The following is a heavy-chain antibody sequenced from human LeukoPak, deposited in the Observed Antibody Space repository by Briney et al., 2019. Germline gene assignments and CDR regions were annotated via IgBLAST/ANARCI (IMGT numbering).Heavy chain of an antibody. Sequence: PGESLKISCKGSGYSFTSYWIGWVRQMPGKGLEWMGIIYPGDSDTRYSLSFQGQVTISADKSISTAYLQWSSLKASDTAMYYCARLSPYGSGSPNYYYYGMDVWGQGTTVTVSS. CDR3: ARLSPYGSGSPNYYYYGMDV. V-gene: IGHV5-51*01. CDR2: IYPGDSDT. J-gene: IGHJ6*02. D-gene: IGHD3-10*01. CDR1: GYSFTSYW.